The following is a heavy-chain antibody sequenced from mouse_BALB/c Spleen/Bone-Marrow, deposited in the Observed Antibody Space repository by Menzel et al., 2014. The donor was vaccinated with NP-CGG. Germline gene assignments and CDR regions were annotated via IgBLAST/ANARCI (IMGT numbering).Heavy chain of an antibody. CDR2: IRSKSNNYAT. Sequence: EVKLMESGGGLVQPKGSLKLSCAASGFTFNTNAMNWVRQAPGKGLEWVARIRSKSNNYATYYADSVKDRFTISRDDSQTMLYLQMNNLKTGDTATYYCVRDGSSSFAYWGQGTLVTVST. CDR3: VRDGSSSFAY. V-gene: IGHV10S3*01. D-gene: IGHD1-1*01. CDR1: GFTFNTNA. J-gene: IGHJ3*01.